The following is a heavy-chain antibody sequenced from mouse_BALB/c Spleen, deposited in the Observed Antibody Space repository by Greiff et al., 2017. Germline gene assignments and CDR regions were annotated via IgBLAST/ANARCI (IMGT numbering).Heavy chain of an antibody. J-gene: IGHJ4*01. CDR2: IWGDGST. CDR1: GFSLTNSG. V-gene: IGHV2-6-6*01. Sequence: QVQLKESGPGLVAPSQSLSITCTVSGFSLTNSGVHWVRQSPGKGLEWLGVIWGDGSTNYNSAFKSRLSISKDNSKSQVFLKMNSLQTDDTARYYCAKTIYYYGSSFYYAMDYWGQGTSVTVSS. D-gene: IGHD1-1*01. CDR3: AKTIYYYGSSFYYAMDY.